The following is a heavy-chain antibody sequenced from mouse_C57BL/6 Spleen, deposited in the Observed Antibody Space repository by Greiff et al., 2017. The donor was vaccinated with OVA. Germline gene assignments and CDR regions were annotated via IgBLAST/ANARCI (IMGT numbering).Heavy chain of an antibody. Sequence: VKVVESGAELVRPGASVTLSCKASGYTFTDYEMHWVKQTPVHGLEWIGAIDPETGGTAYNQKFKGKAILTADKSSSTAYMELRSLTSEDSAVYYCTSPFITTVVDYWGQGTTLTVSS. J-gene: IGHJ2*01. D-gene: IGHD1-1*01. V-gene: IGHV1-15*01. CDR2: IDPETGGT. CDR1: GYTFTDYE. CDR3: TSPFITTVVDY.